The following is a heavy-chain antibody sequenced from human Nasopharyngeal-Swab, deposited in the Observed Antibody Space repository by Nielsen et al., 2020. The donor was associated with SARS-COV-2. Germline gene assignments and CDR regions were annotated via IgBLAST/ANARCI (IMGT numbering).Heavy chain of an antibody. CDR3: AILVDTLPLDV. V-gene: IGHV4-39*01. D-gene: IGHD5-18*01. CDR1: GGSLRNSNYY. J-gene: IGHJ6*02. CDR2: IYYTGIT. Sequence: SETLSLTCTISGGSLRNSNYYWGWIRQPPGKGLEWIGSIYYTGITYSNPSLQSRVTISEDPSKNQFPLKLSSVTAADMAVYYCAILVDTLPLDVWGQGTTVTVSS.